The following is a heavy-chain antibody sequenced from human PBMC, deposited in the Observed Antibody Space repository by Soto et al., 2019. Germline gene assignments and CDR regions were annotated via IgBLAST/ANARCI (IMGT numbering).Heavy chain of an antibody. CDR2: MIPIFGTA. CDR1: GYTFSSYA. Sequence: ASVKVSCKASGYTFSSYAISWVRQAPGQGLEWMGGMIPIFGTANYAQKFQGRVTMTADKSTSTAYMELSSLRSEDTAVSFCASTLFSDHSCYDNWGQGTLVTVSS. D-gene: IGHD1-26*01. V-gene: IGHV1-69*06. CDR3: ASTLFSDHSCYDN. J-gene: IGHJ4*03.